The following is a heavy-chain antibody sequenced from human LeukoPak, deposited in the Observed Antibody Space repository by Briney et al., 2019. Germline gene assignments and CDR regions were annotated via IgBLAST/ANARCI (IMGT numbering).Heavy chain of an antibody. CDR3: ARARRTGTRVPDNRPDYYGMDV. V-gene: IGHV3-11*01. J-gene: IGHJ6*02. Sequence: PGGSLRLSCAASGFTFSDYYMSWLRQAPGKGLEWVSYISSSGSTIYYADSVKGRFTISRDNAKNSLYLQMNSLRAEDTAVYYCARARRTGTRVPDNRPDYYGMDVWGQGTTVTVSS. D-gene: IGHD1-7*01. CDR2: ISSSGSTI. CDR1: GFTFSDYY.